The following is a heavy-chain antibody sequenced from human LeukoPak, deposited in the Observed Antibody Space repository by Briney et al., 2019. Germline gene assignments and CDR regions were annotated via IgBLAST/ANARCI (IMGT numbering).Heavy chain of an antibody. CDR2: INHSGST. D-gene: IGHD5-18*01. Sequence: SETLSLTCAVYGGSFSGYYWSWFRQPPGKGLEWIGEINHSGSTNYNPSLKSRFTISVDTSKNQFSLKLSSVTAADTAVYYCASRGYSYGYSGTKWFDPWGQGTLVTVSS. CDR1: GGSFSGYY. J-gene: IGHJ5*02. V-gene: IGHV4-34*01. CDR3: ASRGYSYGYSGTKWFDP.